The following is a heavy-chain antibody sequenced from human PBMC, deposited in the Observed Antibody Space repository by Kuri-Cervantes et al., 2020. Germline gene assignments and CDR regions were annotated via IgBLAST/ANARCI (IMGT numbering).Heavy chain of an antibody. Sequence: ESLKISCAVYGGSFSGYYWSWIRQPPGKGLEWIGEINHSGSTNYNPSLKSRVTISVDTSRNQFSLKLSSVTAADMAVYYGAKRNSSSWADPFDIWGQGTMVTVSS. CDR2: INHSGST. CDR3: AKRNSSSWADPFDI. D-gene: IGHD6-13*01. V-gene: IGHV4-34*01. CDR1: GGSFSGYY. J-gene: IGHJ3*02.